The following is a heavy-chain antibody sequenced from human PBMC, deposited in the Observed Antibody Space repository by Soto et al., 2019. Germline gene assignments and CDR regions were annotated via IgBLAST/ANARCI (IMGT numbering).Heavy chain of an antibody. CDR1: AYTFTSYD. CDR2: MNPNSGNT. V-gene: IGHV1-8*01. J-gene: IGHJ4*02. Sequence: GPQVKVSCKAAAYTFTSYDLNWVRQATGQELEWMGWMNPNSGNTGYAQKFQGRVTMTRNTSISTAYMELSSLRSEDTAVYYCARARTVAGNGYRGQGNLVT. CDR3: ARARTVAGNGY. D-gene: IGHD6-19*01.